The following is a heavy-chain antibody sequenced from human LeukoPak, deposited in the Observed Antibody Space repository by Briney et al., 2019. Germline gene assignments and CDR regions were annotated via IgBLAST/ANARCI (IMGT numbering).Heavy chain of an antibody. CDR1: GYTFTSNY. CDR2: IYPRDGST. CDR3: ARDQEGFYY. Sequence: ASVKVSCKASGYTFTSNYIHWVRQAPGQGLEWMGMIYPRDGSTSYAQKFQGRVTVTRDTSTSTVHMELSGLRSEDTAVYYCARDQEGFYYWGQGTLVTVSS. V-gene: IGHV1-46*01. J-gene: IGHJ4*02.